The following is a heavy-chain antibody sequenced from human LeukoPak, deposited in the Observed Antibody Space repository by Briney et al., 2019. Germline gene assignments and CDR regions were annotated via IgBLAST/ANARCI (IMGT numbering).Heavy chain of an antibody. CDR3: VKEGPRVHFDY. V-gene: IGHV3-23*01. CDR1: GFTFSSYG. J-gene: IGHJ4*02. Sequence: PGGSLRLSCAASGFTFSSYGMGWVRQAPGKGLEWVSAISGSGGSTYYADSVKGRFTISRDNSKTTVYLQMNSLKADDTAVYYCVKEGPRVHFDYWGQGTLVTVSS. CDR2: ISGSGGST.